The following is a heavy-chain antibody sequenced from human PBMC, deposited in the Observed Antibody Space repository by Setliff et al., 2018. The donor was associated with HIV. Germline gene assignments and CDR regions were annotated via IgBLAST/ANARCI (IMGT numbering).Heavy chain of an antibody. CDR3: ARGATLLPGYSDRWEYFYMDV. D-gene: IGHD5-12*01. CDR2: INHSGST. J-gene: IGHJ6*03. CDR1: GGSFSEYY. Sequence: SSETLSLTCAVYGGSFSEYYWSWIRQSPGKGLEWIGEINHSGSTHYNPPLKSRATIPVDTSKNQFSLRLNSVTAADTAVYYCARGATLLPGYSDRWEYFYMDVWGKGTTVTVSS. V-gene: IGHV4-34*01.